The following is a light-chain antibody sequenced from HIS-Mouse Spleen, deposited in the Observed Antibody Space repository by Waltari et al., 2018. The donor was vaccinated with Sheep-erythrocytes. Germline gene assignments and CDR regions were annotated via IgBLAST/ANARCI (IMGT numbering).Light chain of an antibody. Sequence: QSALTPPASVSGSPGQSITISCTRTRSDVGSYNLVSWYQQHPGKAPKLMIYEGSKRPSGVSNRFSGSKSGNTASLTISGLQAEDEADYYCCSYAGSSTPWVFGGGTKLTVL. J-gene: IGLJ3*02. V-gene: IGLV2-23*01. CDR3: CSYAGSSTPWV. CDR2: EGS. CDR1: RSDVGSYNL.